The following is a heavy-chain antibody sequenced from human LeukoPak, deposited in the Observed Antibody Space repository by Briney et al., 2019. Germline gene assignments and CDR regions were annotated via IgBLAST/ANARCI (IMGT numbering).Heavy chain of an antibody. V-gene: IGHV4-39*07. CDR2: IYYGGST. CDR1: GGSISSSSYY. D-gene: IGHD4-11*01. Sequence: SETLSLTCTVSGGSISSSSYYWGWIRQPPGKGLEWIGSIYYGGSTYYNPSLKSRVTISVDTSKNQFSLKLSSVTAADTAVYYCARTRYSNYYYYYMDVWGKGTTVTVSS. J-gene: IGHJ6*03. CDR3: ARTRYSNYYYYYMDV.